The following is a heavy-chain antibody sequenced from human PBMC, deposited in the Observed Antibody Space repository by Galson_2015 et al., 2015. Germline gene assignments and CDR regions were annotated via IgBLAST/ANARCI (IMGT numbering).Heavy chain of an antibody. V-gene: IGHV3-15*01. CDR3: TTDVGATFYY. J-gene: IGHJ4*02. CDR1: GFTFSNDW. Sequence: SLRLSCAASGFTFSNDWMSWVRQAPGKGLEWVGRIKSKTDGGTTDYAAPVKGRFTISRDDSKNTLYLQMNSLKNEDTAVYYFTTDVGATFYYWGQGTLVTVSS. D-gene: IGHD1-26*01. CDR2: IKSKTDGGTT.